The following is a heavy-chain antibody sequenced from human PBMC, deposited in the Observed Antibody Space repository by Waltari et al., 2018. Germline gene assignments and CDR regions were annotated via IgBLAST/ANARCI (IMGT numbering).Heavy chain of an antibody. CDR2: INHSGST. J-gene: IGHJ5*02. V-gene: IGHV4-34*01. CDR1: GGSFSGYY. D-gene: IGHD3-3*01. CDR3: ARGGFDWLSL. Sequence: QVQLQQWGAGLLKPSETLSLTCPVSGGSFSGYYWSWIRQPPGKGLEWIGEINHSGSTNYNPSLKSRVTISVDTSKNQFSLKLSSVTAADTAVYYCARGGFDWLSLWGQGTLVTVSS.